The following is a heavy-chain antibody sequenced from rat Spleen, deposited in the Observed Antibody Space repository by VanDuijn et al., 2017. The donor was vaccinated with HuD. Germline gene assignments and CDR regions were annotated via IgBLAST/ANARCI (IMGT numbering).Heavy chain of an antibody. CDR1: GFTFNNYW. D-gene: IGHD1-11*01. CDR3: ARPTEGIAWFAY. J-gene: IGHJ3*01. V-gene: IGHV5-31*01. CDR2: ITNTGDNA. Sequence: EVQLVESGGGLVQPGRSLKLSCVASGFTFNNYWMTWIRQAPGKGLEWVASITNTGDNAHYPDFVKGRFTISRDNAKRTLYLQMNSLRSEDTATYYCARPTEGIAWFAYWGQGTLVTVSS.